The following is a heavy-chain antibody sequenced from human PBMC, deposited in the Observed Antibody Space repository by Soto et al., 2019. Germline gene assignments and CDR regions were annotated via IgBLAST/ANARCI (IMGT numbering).Heavy chain of an antibody. CDR3: ARLAALYYFDY. Sequence: ASVKVSCKASGYSFTGYYMHWVRQAPGQGLEWMGWIIPHSGETNYAQKFQARVTLTRDTSISTAYMQLSGLTSDDTAVYYCARLAALYYFDYWGQGTLVTVSS. J-gene: IGHJ4*02. D-gene: IGHD6-13*01. CDR2: IIPHSGET. CDR1: GYSFTGYY. V-gene: IGHV1-2*02.